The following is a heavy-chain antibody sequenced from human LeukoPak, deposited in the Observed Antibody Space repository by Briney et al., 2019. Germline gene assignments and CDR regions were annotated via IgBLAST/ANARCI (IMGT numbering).Heavy chain of an antibody. D-gene: IGHD3-22*01. Sequence: GGSLRLSCAASGFTFSSYSMNWVRQAPGKGLEWVSSISSSSSYIYYADSVKGRFTIYRDNAKNSLYLQMNSLRAEDTAVYYCASTSGQYYYDSSGTYNWGQGTLVTVSS. CDR2: ISSSSSYI. CDR3: ASTSGQYYYDSSGTYN. V-gene: IGHV3-21*01. J-gene: IGHJ4*02. CDR1: GFTFSSYS.